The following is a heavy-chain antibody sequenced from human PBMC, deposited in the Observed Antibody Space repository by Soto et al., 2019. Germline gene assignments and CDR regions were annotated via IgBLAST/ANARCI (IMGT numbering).Heavy chain of an antibody. J-gene: IGHJ6*02. V-gene: IGHV4-30-4*01. D-gene: IGHD3-9*01. CDR3: ARHLYYDISPGYLRPYHYYGMDV. Sequence: SETLSLTCTVSGVSISSGDYYWSWIRQTPGKGLEWIGYIYYSENTYYNPSLKSRVAISGDTSKNQFSLKLTSVTAANTAVYYCARHLYYDISPGYLRPYHYYGMDVWGQGTTVTVSS. CDR1: GVSISSGDYY. CDR2: IYYSENT.